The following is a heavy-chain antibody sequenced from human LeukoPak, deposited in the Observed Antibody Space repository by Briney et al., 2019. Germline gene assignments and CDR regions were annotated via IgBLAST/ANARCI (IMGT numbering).Heavy chain of an antibody. V-gene: IGHV3-23*01. D-gene: IGHD3-10*01. CDR2: ISGSGGST. J-gene: IGHJ4*02. Sequence: GGSLRLSCAASGFTVSSNYMSWVRQAPGKGLEWVSAISGSGGSTYYADSVKGRFTISRDNSKNTLYLQMNSLRAEDTAVYYCAKGSKPFDYWGQGTLVTVSS. CDR3: AKGSKPFDY. CDR1: GFTVSSNY.